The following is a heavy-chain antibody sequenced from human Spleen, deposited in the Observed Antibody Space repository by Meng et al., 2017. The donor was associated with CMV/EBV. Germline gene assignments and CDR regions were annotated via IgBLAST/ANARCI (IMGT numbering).Heavy chain of an antibody. CDR1: GGSSSDYY. V-gene: IGHV4-34*01. D-gene: IGHD3-16*01. CDR3: ARKTFGAFDI. J-gene: IGHJ3*02. Sequence: SETLSLTCAVYGGSSSDYYWSWVRQPPGKGLEWIGEINHGGATNYNSSLKSRVTISLDTSKNQFSLKLSSVTAADTAVYYCARKTFGAFDIWGQGTMVTVSS. CDR2: INHGGAT.